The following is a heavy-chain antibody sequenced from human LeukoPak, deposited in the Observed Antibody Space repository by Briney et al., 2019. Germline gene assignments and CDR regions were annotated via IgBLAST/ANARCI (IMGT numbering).Heavy chain of an antibody. CDR2: ISYDGSNK. Sequence: GGSLRLSCAASGFAFSSYGMHWVRQAPVKGLEWVAVISYDGSNKYYADSVKGRFTISRDNSKNTLYLQMNSLRAEDTAVYYCAKDFEHCSGGSCYPDYWGQGTLVTVSS. V-gene: IGHV3-30*18. CDR1: GFAFSSYG. D-gene: IGHD2-15*01. CDR3: AKDFEHCSGGSCYPDY. J-gene: IGHJ4*02.